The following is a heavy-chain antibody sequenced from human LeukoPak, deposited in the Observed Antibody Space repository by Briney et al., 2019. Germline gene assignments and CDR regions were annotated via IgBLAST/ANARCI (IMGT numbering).Heavy chain of an antibody. D-gene: IGHD6-13*01. V-gene: IGHV1-69-2*01. J-gene: IGHJ6*03. CDR3: AADSTSWYYYYMDV. CDR2: VDPEDGET. CDR1: GYTFTDYY. Sequence: VASVKVSCKVSGYTFTDYYMHWVQQAPGKGLEWMGLVDPEDGETIYAEKFQGRVTITVDTSTDTAYMELSSLRSEDTAVYYCAADSTSWYYYYMDVWGKGTTVTVSS.